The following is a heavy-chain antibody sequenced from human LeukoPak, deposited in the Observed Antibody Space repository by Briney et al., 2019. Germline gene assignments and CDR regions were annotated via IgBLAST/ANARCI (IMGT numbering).Heavy chain of an antibody. CDR3: AKDRGSSSAAYGMDV. J-gene: IGHJ6*02. CDR2: ISFDGVKT. D-gene: IGHD6-13*01. Sequence: GGSLRLSCAASGFTFSSYGMHWVRQAPGKGLEWVALISFDGVKTDNADSVKGRFTISRDSSQNTLYLQMNSLRAEDTAVYYCAKDRGSSSAAYGMDVWGQGTTVTVSS. CDR1: GFTFSSYG. V-gene: IGHV3-30*18.